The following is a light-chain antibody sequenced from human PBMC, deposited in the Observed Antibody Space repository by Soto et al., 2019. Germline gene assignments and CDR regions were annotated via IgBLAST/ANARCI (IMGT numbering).Light chain of an antibody. CDR2: DVS. Sequence: AIQVTQSPSSLSASVGDRVTITCRASQDIRGALAWYQQKPGKAPKLLIYDVSTVQSGVPSRFSGRGSGTEFTPPIPRPQPEDFTIYSCKKFNFYPITSGQGTRLEI. CDR3: KKFNFYPIT. V-gene: IGKV1-13*02. CDR1: QDIRGA. J-gene: IGKJ5*01.